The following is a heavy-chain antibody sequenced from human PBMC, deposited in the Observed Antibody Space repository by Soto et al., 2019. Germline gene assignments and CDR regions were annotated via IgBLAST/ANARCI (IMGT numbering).Heavy chain of an antibody. CDR1: GFTFSSYG. CDR3: ERGMTRLYYDSSGYYPHYYGMDV. Sequence: GSLRLSCAASGFTFSSYGMHWDRQAPGEGLEWVAVISYDGSNKYYADSVKGRFTISRDNAKNSLYLQMNSLRDEDTAVYYCERGMTRLYYDSSGYYPHYYGMDVWGQGTTVTVSS. J-gene: IGHJ6*02. D-gene: IGHD3-22*01. V-gene: IGHV3-30*03. CDR2: ISYDGSNK.